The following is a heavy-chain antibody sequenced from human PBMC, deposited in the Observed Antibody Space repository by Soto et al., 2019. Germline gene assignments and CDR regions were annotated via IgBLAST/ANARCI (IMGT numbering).Heavy chain of an antibody. Sequence: GASVKVSCKASGYTFTSYGISWVRQAPGQGLEWMGWISAYNGNTNYAQKFQGRVTMTTDTSTSTAYMELRSLRSDDTAVYYCARDEGYYGSGSYYNFLYFDYWGQGTLVTVSS. V-gene: IGHV1-18*01. CDR1: GYTFTSYG. CDR2: ISAYNGNT. D-gene: IGHD3-10*01. CDR3: ARDEGYYGSGSYYNFLYFDY. J-gene: IGHJ4*02.